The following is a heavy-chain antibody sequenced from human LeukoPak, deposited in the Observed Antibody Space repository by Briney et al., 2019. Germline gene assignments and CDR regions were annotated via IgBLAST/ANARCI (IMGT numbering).Heavy chain of an antibody. D-gene: IGHD2-15*01. V-gene: IGHV3-33*06. J-gene: IGHJ4*02. CDR3: AKVHGWGRQLGYYFDY. CDR1: GFTFSNYG. CDR2: ISYGETEK. Sequence: GRSLRLSCEPHGFTFSNYGMHWVRQPPGKGLECVAFISYGETEKQYADSVKGRFAISRDDSKNTLFLQMNSLRDEDTAIYYCAKVHGWGRQLGYYFDYWGQGTLVTVSS.